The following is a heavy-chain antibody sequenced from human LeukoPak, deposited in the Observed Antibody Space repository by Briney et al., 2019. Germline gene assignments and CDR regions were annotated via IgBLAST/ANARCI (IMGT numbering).Heavy chain of an antibody. V-gene: IGHV3-21*01. D-gene: IGHD3-10*01. CDR2: ISSSSSYI. CDR1: GFIFSSYS. J-gene: IGHJ4*02. CDR3: ARDRSPELLPYY. Sequence: PGGSLRLSCAASGFIFSSYSMNWVRQAPGEGLEWVSSISSSSSYIYYADSVKGLFTISRDSAKNSVHLQINSVTAEDTAVYYCARDRSPELLPYYRGQGTLVTVSS.